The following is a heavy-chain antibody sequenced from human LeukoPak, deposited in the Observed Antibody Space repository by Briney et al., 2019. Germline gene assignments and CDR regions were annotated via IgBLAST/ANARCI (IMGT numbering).Heavy chain of an antibody. J-gene: IGHJ3*02. D-gene: IGHD6-13*01. V-gene: IGHV4-4*07. Sequence: SETLSLTCTVSGGSISSYYWSWIRQPAGKGLEWIGRLYTSGSTNYNPSLKSRVTMSVDTSKNQFSLKLSSVTAADTAVYYCAREAKPGIAAAGHLGGAFDIWGQGTMVTVSS. CDR2: LYTSGST. CDR3: AREAKPGIAAAGHLGGAFDI. CDR1: GGSISSYY.